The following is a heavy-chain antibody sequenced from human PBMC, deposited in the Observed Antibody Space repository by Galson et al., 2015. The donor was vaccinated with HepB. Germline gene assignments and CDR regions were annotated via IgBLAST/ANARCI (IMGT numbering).Heavy chain of an antibody. CDR2: INPSGSYA. CDR1: GFTFSDSF. CDR3: AREYYANSDH. D-gene: IGHD3-16*01. V-gene: IGHV3-11*06. J-gene: IGHJ5*02. Sequence: SLRLSCATSGFTFSDSFMSWIRQAPGKGLEWVSFINPSGSYAKYADSVKGRFTISRDNAENSVYLQMNSLRAEDTAIYYCAREYYANSDHWGQGTQVTVSS.